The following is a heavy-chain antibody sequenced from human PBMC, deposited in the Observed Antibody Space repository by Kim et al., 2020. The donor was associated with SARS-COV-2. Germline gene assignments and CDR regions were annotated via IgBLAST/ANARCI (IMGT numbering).Heavy chain of an antibody. V-gene: IGHV3-30*02. Sequence: EGSDKYTATSEKGRFTISRDNSKNTLYVQMNSLRAEDTAVYYCAEAPDYWGQGTLVTVSS. J-gene: IGHJ4*02. CDR3: AEAPDY. CDR2: EGSDK.